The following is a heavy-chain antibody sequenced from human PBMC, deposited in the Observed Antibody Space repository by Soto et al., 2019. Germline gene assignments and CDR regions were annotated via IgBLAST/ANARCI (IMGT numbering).Heavy chain of an antibody. CDR3: TRSTSSTPPDY. J-gene: IGHJ4*02. D-gene: IGHD2-15*01. Sequence: SVKVSCKASGYTFTSYGISWVRQAPGQGLEWMGRIIPILGIANYAQKFQGRVTITADKSTNTAYMELSSLRSEDTAVYYCTRSTSSTPPDYWGQGALVTVSS. CDR2: IIPILGIA. V-gene: IGHV1-69*04. CDR1: GYTFTSYG.